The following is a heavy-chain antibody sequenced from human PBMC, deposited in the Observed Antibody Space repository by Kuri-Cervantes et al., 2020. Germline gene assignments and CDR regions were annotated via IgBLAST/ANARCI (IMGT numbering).Heavy chain of an antibody. V-gene: IGHV3-11*01. CDR3: ARATGLGNYARADY. CDR1: GFSFSDHY. Sequence: GESLKISCAASGFSFSDHYMSWIRQAPGKGLEWISYISSSGSTILYADSVKGRFTISRDNAKKSLYLQMNSLRADDTAVYYCARATGLGNYARADYWGQGTLVTVSS. D-gene: IGHD3-10*01. CDR2: ISSSGSTI. J-gene: IGHJ4*02.